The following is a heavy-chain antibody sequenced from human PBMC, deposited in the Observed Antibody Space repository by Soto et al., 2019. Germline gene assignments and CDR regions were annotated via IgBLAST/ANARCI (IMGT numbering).Heavy chain of an antibody. CDR2: MFYSGAT. CDR3: ARHKSGSDWLDP. D-gene: IGHD2-15*01. CDR1: GGSISDISYC. V-gene: IGHV4-39*01. Sequence: QLQLQESGPGLVKPSETLSLTCTVSGGSISDISYCWGWIRQPPGKGLQWVGSMFYSGATYYNPSLKNRVTLSVDPSNNEFSLKLVSVTAPDTAVYYCARHKSGSDWLDPWGQGTLVTVSS. J-gene: IGHJ5*02.